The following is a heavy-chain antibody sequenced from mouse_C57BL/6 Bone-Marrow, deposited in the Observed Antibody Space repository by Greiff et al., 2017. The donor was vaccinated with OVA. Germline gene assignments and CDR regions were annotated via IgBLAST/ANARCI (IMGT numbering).Heavy chain of an antibody. CDR2: IYPGSGNT. D-gene: IGHD2-3*01. CDR3: ARNGYSFYWYFDV. J-gene: IGHJ1*03. CDR1: GYTFTDYY. V-gene: IGHV1-76*01. Sequence: VQLQQSGAELVRPGASVKLSCKASGYTFTDYYINWVKQRPGQGLEWIARIYPGSGNTYYNEKFKGKATLTAEKSSSTAYMQLSSLTSEDSAVYFCARNGYSFYWYFDVWGTGTTVTVSS.